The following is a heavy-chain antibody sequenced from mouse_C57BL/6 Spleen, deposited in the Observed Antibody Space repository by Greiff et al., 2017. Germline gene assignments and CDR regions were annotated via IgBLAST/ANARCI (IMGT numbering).Heavy chain of an antibody. CDR1: GYTFTDYN. V-gene: IGHV1-22*01. Sequence: EVKLQESGPELVKPGASVKMSCKASGYTFTDYNMHWVKQSHGKSLEWIGYINPNNGGTSYNQKFKGKATLTVNKSSSTAYMELRSLTSEDSAVYYCAREGGLRPDYWGQGTTLTVSS. CDR3: AREGGLRPDY. D-gene: IGHD2-4*01. J-gene: IGHJ2*01. CDR2: INPNNGGT.